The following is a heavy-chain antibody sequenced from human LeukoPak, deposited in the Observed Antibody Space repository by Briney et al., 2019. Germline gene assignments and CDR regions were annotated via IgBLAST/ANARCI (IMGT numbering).Heavy chain of an antibody. CDR2: ISYEGSNK. CDR3: ARESTPRYYFHY. V-gene: IGHV3-30*03. CDR1: GFTFMNAW. Sequence: GGSLRLSCEASGFTFMNAWMIWVREAPGKGVEGGAVISYEGSNKYYADSVKGRFTIYRDNSKNTLYLQMNSLRAKDTAEYYSARESTPRYYFHYWGQGTRVTVSS. J-gene: IGHJ4*02.